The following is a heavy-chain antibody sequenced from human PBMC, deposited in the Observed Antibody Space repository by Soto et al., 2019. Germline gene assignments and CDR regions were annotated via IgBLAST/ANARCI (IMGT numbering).Heavy chain of an antibody. CDR2: IKSKTDGGTT. CDR3: TTGAAYYYDSSGYYTFDY. Sequence: GGSLRLSCAASGFTSSNAWMSWVRQAPGKGLEWVGCIKSKTDGGTTDYAAPVKGRFTISRDDSKNTLYLPMNSLKTEKTDVYYCTTGAAYYYDSSGYYTFDYWGQGTLVTVSS. J-gene: IGHJ4*02. V-gene: IGHV3-15*01. CDR1: GFTSSNAW. D-gene: IGHD3-22*01.